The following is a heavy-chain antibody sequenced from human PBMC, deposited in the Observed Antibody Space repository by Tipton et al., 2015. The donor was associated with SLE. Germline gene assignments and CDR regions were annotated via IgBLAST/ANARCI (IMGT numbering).Heavy chain of an antibody. CDR1: GGSISSHY. CDR2: ISYSETT. D-gene: IGHD2-15*01. J-gene: IGHJ4*02. V-gene: IGHV4-59*11. CDR3: AGAWQGYCSGGTCYVLDY. Sequence: LRLSCTVSGGSISSHYWSWIRQPPGKGLEWIGYISYSETTNYNPSLKSRVTISVDTSKNQFPLKLRSVTAADTAVYYCAGAWQGYCSGGTCYVLDYWGQGTLVTVSS.